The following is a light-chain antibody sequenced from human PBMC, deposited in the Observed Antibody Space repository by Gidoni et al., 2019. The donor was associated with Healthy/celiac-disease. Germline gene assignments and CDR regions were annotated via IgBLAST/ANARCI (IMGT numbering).Light chain of an antibody. V-gene: IGKV2-29*02. CDR3: MQGNHLPLT. Sequence: DIVMIKHPLSLPVTPGQPASISCKSSQSLLHSDGNTYLYWYLQKPGESTQHLIYEVSSRFSGVPDRFSGSGSWTDVTLKISRVEAEDVGVFYCMQGNHLPLTFGGGTKVEIK. J-gene: IGKJ4*02. CDR1: QSLLHSDGNTY. CDR2: EVS.